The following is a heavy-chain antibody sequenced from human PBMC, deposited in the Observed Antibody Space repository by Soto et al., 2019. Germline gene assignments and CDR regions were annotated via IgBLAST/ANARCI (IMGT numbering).Heavy chain of an antibody. V-gene: IGHV3-30*18. CDR2: ISYDGSNK. J-gene: IGHJ4*02. CDR3: ANGGRAYCSGGSCYSLRNY. CDR1: GFTFSSYG. D-gene: IGHD2-15*01. Sequence: QVQLVESGGGVVQPGRSLRLSCAASGFTFSSYGMHWVRQAPGKGLEWVAVISYDGSNKYYADSVKGRFTISRDNSKNTLYLQMNSLRAEETVVYYCANGGRAYCSGGSCYSLRNYWGQGTLVTVSS.